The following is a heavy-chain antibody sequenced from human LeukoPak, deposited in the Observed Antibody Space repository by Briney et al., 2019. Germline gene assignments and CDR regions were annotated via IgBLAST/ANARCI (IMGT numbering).Heavy chain of an antibody. V-gene: IGHV3-7*03. CDR3: ARDGFGTGSN. D-gene: IGHD3-16*01. J-gene: IGHJ4*02. Sequence: GGSLRLSCAASGLTFSNYWMDWVRQAPGKGLEWVANIKQDGSEKNYVDSVKGRFIISRNNAKNSLYLQMNTLRADDTAVYYCARDGFGTGSNWGQGTLVTVSS. CDR1: GLTFSNYW. CDR2: IKQDGSEK.